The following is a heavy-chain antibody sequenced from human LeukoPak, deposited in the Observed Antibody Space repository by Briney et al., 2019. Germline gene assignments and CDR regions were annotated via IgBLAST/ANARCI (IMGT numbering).Heavy chain of an antibody. CDR1: GGSISSYY. D-gene: IGHD3-9*01. CDR2: IYTSGST. J-gene: IGHJ4*02. Sequence: SETLSLTCTVSGGSISSYYWSWIRQPAGKGLEWIGRIYTSGSTNYNPSLKSRVTMSVDTSKNQFSLKLSSVTAADTAVYYCARGRTPSLRYFDWLGAYYFDYWGQGTLVTVSS. V-gene: IGHV4-4*07. CDR3: ARGRTPSLRYFDWLGAYYFDY.